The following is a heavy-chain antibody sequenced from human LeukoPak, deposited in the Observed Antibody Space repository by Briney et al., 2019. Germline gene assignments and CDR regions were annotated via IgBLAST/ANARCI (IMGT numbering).Heavy chain of an antibody. CDR3: ARCSFQHYSGYDF. V-gene: IGHV5-51*01. D-gene: IGHD5-12*01. J-gene: IGHJ4*02. CDR2: IYPGDSET. CDR1: GYSFSSYW. Sequence: GESLKISCRGSGYSFSSYWIGWVRQMPGKGLEWMGIIYPGDSETTYSPPFQGQVTISADKSTRTAYLQWSSLEASDTAIYYCARCSFQHYSGYDFWGQGTLVTVSS.